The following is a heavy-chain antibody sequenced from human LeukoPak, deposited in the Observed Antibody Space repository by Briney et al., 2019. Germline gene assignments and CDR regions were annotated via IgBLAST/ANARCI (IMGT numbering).Heavy chain of an antibody. CDR3: ATDEAATVFSLYAMDV. CDR1: GFTFSSYS. CDR2: ISSSSSTI. Sequence: GGSLRLSCAASGFTFSSYSMNWVRQAPVKALEWVSYISSSSSTIYYADSVKGRFTISRDNAKNSLYLQMNSLRDEDTAVYYCATDEAATVFSLYAMDVWGQGTTVTVSS. V-gene: IGHV3-48*02. J-gene: IGHJ6*02. D-gene: IGHD4-17*01.